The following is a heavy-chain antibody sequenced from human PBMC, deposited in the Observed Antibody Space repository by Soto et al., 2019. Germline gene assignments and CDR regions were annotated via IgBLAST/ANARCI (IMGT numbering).Heavy chain of an antibody. CDR1: GGSISSGGYY. Sequence: SETLSLTCTVSGGSISSGGYYWSWIRQHPGKGLEWIGYIYYSGSTYYNPSLKSRVTISVDTSKNQFSLKLSSVTAADTAVYYCARVDTAMGYFDYWGQGTLVTVSS. CDR3: ARVDTAMGYFDY. CDR2: IYYSGST. V-gene: IGHV4-31*03. J-gene: IGHJ4*02. D-gene: IGHD5-18*01.